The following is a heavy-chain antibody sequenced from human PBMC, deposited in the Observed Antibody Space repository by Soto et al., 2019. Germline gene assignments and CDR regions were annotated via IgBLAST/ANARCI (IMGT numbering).Heavy chain of an antibody. CDR3: ARVSTPRYCSGGSCYSYYFDY. V-gene: IGHV3-66*01. CDR1: GFTVSSNY. Sequence: GGSLRLSCAASGFTVSSNYMSWVRQAPGKGLEWVSVIYSGGSTYYADSVKGRFTISRDNSKNTLYLQMNSLRAEDTAVYYCARVSTPRYCSGGSCYSYYFDYWGQGTLVTVSS. CDR2: IYSGGST. D-gene: IGHD2-15*01. J-gene: IGHJ4*02.